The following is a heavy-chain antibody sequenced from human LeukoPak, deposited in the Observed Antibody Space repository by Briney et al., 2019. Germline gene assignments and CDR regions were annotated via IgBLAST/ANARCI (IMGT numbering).Heavy chain of an antibody. CDR2: INPNSGGT. CDR3: ARDSRYDILTGYYGY. D-gene: IGHD3-9*01. J-gene: IGHJ4*02. V-gene: IGHV1-2*02. Sequence: ASVKVSCKASGYTFTGYYMHWVRQAPGQGLEWMGWINPNSGGTNYAQKFQSRVTMTRDTSISTAYMELSRLRSDDTAVYYCARDSRYDILTGYYGYWGQGTLVTVSS. CDR1: GYTFTGYY.